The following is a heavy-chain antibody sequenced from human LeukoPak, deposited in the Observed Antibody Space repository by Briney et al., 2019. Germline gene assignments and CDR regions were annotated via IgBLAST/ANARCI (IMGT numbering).Heavy chain of an antibody. CDR3: ARGMTIRPYYYYYYMDV. D-gene: IGHD4/OR15-4a*01. J-gene: IGHJ6*03. CDR1: GGSISSSSYY. CDR2: IYYSGST. Sequence: SETLSLTCTVSGGSISSSSYYWGWIRQPPGKGLEWIGYIYYSGSTNYNPSLKSRVTISVDTSKNQFSLKLSSVTAADTAVYYCARGMTIRPYYYYYYMDVWGKGTTVTVSS. V-gene: IGHV4-61*05.